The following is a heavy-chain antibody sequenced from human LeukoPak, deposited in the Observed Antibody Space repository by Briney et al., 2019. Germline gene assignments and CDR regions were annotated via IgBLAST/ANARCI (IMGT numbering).Heavy chain of an antibody. CDR2: IIPIFGTA. CDR1: GGTFSSYA. D-gene: IGHD2-2*01. V-gene: IGHV1-69*13. J-gene: IGHJ6*04. Sequence: SVKVSCEASGGTFSSYAISWVRQAPGQGLEWLGGIIPIFGTANYAQKFQGRVTITADESTSTAYMELSSLRSEDTAVYYCARDARCCSSTSCSKKGYYYGMDVWGKGTTVTVSS. CDR3: ARDARCCSSTSCSKKGYYYGMDV.